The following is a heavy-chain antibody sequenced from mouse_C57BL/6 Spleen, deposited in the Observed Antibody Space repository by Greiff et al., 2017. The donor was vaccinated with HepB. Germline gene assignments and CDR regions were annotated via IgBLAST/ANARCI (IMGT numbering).Heavy chain of an antibody. CDR1: GFTFSSYA. V-gene: IGHV5-4*01. Sequence: EVMLVESGGGLVKPGGSLKLSCAASGFTFSSYAMSWVRQTPEKRLEWVATISDGGSYTYYPDNVKGRFTISRDNAKNNLYLQMSHLKSEDTAMYYCARDIWPHYFDYWGQGTTLTVSS. CDR2: ISDGGSYT. J-gene: IGHJ2*01. CDR3: ARDIWPHYFDY.